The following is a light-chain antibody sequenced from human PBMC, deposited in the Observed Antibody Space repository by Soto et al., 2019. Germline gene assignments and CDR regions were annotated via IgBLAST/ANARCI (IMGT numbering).Light chain of an antibody. CDR2: DVS. CDR3: SSYTSSSSDVV. Sequence: QSVLTQPASVSGSPGQSITISCTGTSRDVGGYNYVSWYQQHPGKAPKLMIYDVSNRPSGVSNRFSGSKSGNTASLTISGLQAEDEADYYCSSYTSSSSDVVFGGGTQL. V-gene: IGLV2-14*01. CDR1: SRDVGGYNY. J-gene: IGLJ2*01.